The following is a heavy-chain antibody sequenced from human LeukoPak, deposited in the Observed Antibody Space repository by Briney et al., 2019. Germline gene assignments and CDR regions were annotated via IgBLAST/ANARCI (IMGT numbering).Heavy chain of an antibody. V-gene: IGHV4-39*01. CDR3: ASRIAVAGTDYFDY. J-gene: IGHJ4*02. Sequence: PSETLSLTCTVSGGSIGSSSYYWGWIRQPPGKGLEWIGSIYYSGSTYYNPSLKSRVTISVDTSKNQFSLKLSSVTAADTAVYYCASRIAVAGTDYFDYWGQGTLVTVSS. D-gene: IGHD6-19*01. CDR2: IYYSGST. CDR1: GGSIGSSSYY.